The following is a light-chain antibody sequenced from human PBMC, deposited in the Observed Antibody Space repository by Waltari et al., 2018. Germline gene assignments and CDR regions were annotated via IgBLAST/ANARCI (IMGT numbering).Light chain of an antibody. V-gene: IGLV8-61*01. CDR2: NTK. J-gene: IGLJ3*02. CDR1: SGSVPTDYS. Sequence: QTVVTQEPSLSVSPGGTITPTCHLTSGSVPTDYSPSWYKQNPGQAPRTLIYNTKSRSSGVPDRFSGSILGNKAALTITGAQADDESDYYCVLYMGRGVSVFGGGTKLTVL. CDR3: VLYMGRGVSV.